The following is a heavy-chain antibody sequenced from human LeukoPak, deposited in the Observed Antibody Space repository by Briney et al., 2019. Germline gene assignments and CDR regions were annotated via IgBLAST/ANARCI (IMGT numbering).Heavy chain of an antibody. J-gene: IGHJ4*02. CDR2: ISWNSGSI. V-gene: IGHV3-9*01. CDR3: AKEEVTGEENYFDY. Sequence: GGSLRLSYAASGFTYDDYAIHGVQQAPPKGLAWVSGISWNSGSIGYADSVKGRFTISRDNAKNSLYLQMNSLRAEDTALYYCAKEEVTGEENYFDYWGQGTLVTVSS. CDR1: GFTYDDYA. D-gene: IGHD7-27*01.